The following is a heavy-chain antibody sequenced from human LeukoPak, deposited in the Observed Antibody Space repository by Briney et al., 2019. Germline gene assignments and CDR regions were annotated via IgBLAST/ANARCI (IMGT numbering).Heavy chain of an antibody. V-gene: IGHV3-20*04. CDR3: ARDPDYGDYIWDAFDI. Sequence: GGSLRLSCVAPGFTSDEYGMSWVRQAPGKGLEWVSGISWNGATTGYADSVKGRFTISRDNAKNSLFLQMNSLRAEDTALYYCARDPDYGDYIWDAFDIWGQGTMVTVSS. CDR1: GFTSDEYG. J-gene: IGHJ3*02. CDR2: ISWNGATT. D-gene: IGHD4-17*01.